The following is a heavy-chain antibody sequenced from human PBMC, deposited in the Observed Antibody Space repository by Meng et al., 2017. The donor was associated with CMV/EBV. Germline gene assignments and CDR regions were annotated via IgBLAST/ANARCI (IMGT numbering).Heavy chain of an antibody. Sequence: GFTFADYGMSWGRQAPGKGLEWVSGINWNGGSTGYEDSVKGRFTISRDNAKNSLYLQMNSLRAEDTALYYCARPHGFYYDSSGYYYWGQGTLVTVSS. CDR2: INWNGGST. V-gene: IGHV3-20*03. CDR1: GFTFADYG. D-gene: IGHD3-22*01. CDR3: ARPHGFYYDSSGYYY. J-gene: IGHJ4*02.